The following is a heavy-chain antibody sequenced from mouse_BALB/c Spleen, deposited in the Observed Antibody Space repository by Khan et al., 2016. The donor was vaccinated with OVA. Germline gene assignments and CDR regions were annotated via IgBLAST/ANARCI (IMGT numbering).Heavy chain of an antibody. J-gene: IGHJ2*01. CDR1: GFSLTDYG. V-gene: IGHV2-6-5*01. Sequence: QVQLKESGPGLVAPSPSLSITCTVSGFSLTDYGVSWIRQPPGKGLEWLGVIWGGGSTYYNSALKSRLSISKDNSKRQVFLKMNSLQTDDTAMYYWAKPLILYPYYCDYWGQGTTLTVSS. CDR3: AKPLILYPYYCDY. CDR2: IWGGGST.